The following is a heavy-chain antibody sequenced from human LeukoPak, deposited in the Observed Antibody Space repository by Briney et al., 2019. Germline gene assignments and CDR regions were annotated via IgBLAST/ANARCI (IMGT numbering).Heavy chain of an antibody. CDR1: GGSISSGGYY. Sequence: KASETLSLTCTVSGGSISSGGYYWSWIRQHPGKGLEWIGYIYYSGSTYYNPSLKSRVTISVDTSKNQFSLKLSSVTAADTAVYYCARVLRQRGVGATNLFDYWGQGTLVTVSS. V-gene: IGHV4-31*03. D-gene: IGHD1-26*01. J-gene: IGHJ4*02. CDR2: IYYSGST. CDR3: ARVLRQRGVGATNLFDY.